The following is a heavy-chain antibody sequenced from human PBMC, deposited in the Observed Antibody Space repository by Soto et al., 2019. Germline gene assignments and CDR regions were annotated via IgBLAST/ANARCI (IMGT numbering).Heavy chain of an antibody. D-gene: IGHD1-26*01. Sequence: SETLSLTCAVSGGSISDHYWSWIRQPPGRGLEWIGYIYYTGSTYYNPSLRSRVTISVDMSRNHFSLKLSSVTAADTAVYYCVKGGSSKFDPWGQGTLVTVSS. V-gene: IGHV4-59*11. J-gene: IGHJ5*02. CDR3: VKGGSSKFDP. CDR2: IYYTGST. CDR1: GGSISDHY.